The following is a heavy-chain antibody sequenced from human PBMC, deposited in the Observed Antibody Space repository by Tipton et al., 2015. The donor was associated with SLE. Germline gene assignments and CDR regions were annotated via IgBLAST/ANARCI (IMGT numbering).Heavy chain of an antibody. CDR2: IYHSGST. CDR1: GYSISSGYY. Sequence: TLSLTCTVSGYSISSGYYWGWIRQPPGKGLEWIGNIYHSGSTYYNPSLKSRVTISVDTSKNQFSLKLSSVTAADTAVYYCAAHDYGDYDWGQGTLVTVSS. D-gene: IGHD4-17*01. J-gene: IGHJ4*02. V-gene: IGHV4-38-2*02. CDR3: AAHDYGDYD.